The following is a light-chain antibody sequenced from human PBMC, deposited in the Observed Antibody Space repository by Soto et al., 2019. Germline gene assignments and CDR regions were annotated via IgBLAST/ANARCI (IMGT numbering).Light chain of an antibody. CDR2: EAS. CDR1: QDISDH. J-gene: IGKJ1*01. V-gene: IGKV1-27*01. CDR3: QKYNRTPRT. Sequence: DFQMTQSPSSLSASVGDRVTITCRASQDISDHLAWYQHKPGKVPKILIYEASTLQSGVPSRFSGGGFGTDFTHTISSLQPEDVATYYCQKYNRTPRTFGQVTKVELK.